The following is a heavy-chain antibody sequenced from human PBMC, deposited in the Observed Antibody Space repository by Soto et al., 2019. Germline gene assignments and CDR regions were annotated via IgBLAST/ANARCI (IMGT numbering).Heavy chain of an antibody. J-gene: IGHJ6*03. CDR2: MNPNSGNT. CDR1: GYTFTSYD. D-gene: IGHD6-13*01. Sequence: ASVKVSCKASGYTFTSYDINWVRQATGQGLEWMGWMNPNSGNTGYAQKFQGRVTMTRNTSISTAYMELSSLRSEDTAVYYCARKLGKGAPFLYYYYYMDVWGKGTTVTVSS. V-gene: IGHV1-8*01. CDR3: ARKLGKGAPFLYYYYYMDV.